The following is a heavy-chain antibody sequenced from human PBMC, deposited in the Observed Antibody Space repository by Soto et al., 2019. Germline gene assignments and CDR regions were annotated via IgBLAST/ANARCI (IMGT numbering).Heavy chain of an antibody. V-gene: IGHV1-18*04. J-gene: IGHJ4*02. CDR2: ISAYNGNT. CDR3: ARDQYYYETSGYYHIDY. CDR1: GCTFTSYG. D-gene: IGHD3-22*01. Sequence: QVQLLQSGGEVKKPGASVKVSCKASGCTFTSYGISWVRQAPGQGLEWMGWISAYNGNTNYAQKIQGRVTMTTDTSTSTAYMELRGLTSDDTAVYYCARDQYYYETSGYYHIDYWGQGSLVTVSS.